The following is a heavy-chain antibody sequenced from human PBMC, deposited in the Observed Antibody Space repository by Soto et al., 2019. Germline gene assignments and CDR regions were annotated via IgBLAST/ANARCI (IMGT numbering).Heavy chain of an antibody. V-gene: IGHV3-23*01. CDR1: GFTFSGCS. J-gene: IGHJ4*02. CDR2: ITGSGDRT. Sequence: EVRLLESGGGLVQPGGSLRLSCAASGFTFSGCSMTWVLQAPGKGLEWVSAITGSGDRTYYADSVKGRFTISRDNSNNMVYLQINSLRAEDSAVYYCAVAIFTAYDYWGQGTLVTVSS. CDR3: AVAIFTAYDY. D-gene: IGHD3-9*01.